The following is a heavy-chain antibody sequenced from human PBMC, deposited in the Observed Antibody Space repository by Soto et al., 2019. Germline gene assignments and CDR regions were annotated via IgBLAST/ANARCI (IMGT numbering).Heavy chain of an antibody. V-gene: IGHV3-30*18. Sequence: GGSLRLSCAASGFTFSSYGMHWVRQAPGKGLEWVAVISYDGSNKYYADSVKGRFTISRDNSKNTLYLQMNSLRAEDTAVYYCAKDTEYSGYDFYMDVWGKGTTVTVSS. CDR1: GFTFSSYG. D-gene: IGHD5-12*01. CDR3: AKDTEYSGYDFYMDV. CDR2: ISYDGSNK. J-gene: IGHJ6*03.